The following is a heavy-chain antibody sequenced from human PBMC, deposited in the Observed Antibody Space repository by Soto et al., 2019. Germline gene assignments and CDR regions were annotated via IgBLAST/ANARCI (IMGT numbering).Heavy chain of an antibody. CDR1: GFTFSSHH. D-gene: IGHD3-22*01. J-gene: IGHJ3*01. CDR3: GRDYRFDIDL. Sequence: EVQLVESGGGLIKAGGSLRLSCVASGFTFSSHHMQWARQAPGKGLEWVSYIRDNSATRYYADSVRGRFTISRDNAQNSVFLQMNSLRDEDTAVYYCGRDYRFDIDLWGQGTMVTVSS. CDR2: IRDNSATR. V-gene: IGHV3-48*02.